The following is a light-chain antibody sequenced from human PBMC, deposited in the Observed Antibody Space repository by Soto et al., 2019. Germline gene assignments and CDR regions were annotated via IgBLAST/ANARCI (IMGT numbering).Light chain of an antibody. CDR1: QSIRSW. J-gene: IGKJ2*01. Sequence: DIQMTQSPSTLSASVGDRVTITCRASQSIRSWLAWYQQKPGKAPKLLIYDASSLESGVPSRFSGSGSGTEFTLTIISLQPDYFATYSCQQYNSYPHTFGQGIKLEIK. V-gene: IGKV1-5*01. CDR3: QQYNSYPHT. CDR2: DAS.